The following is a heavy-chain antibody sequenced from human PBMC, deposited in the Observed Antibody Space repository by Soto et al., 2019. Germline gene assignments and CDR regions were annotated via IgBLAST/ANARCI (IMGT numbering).Heavy chain of an antibody. V-gene: IGHV3-53*01. CDR1: EFNDTNGH. Sequence: ELQLVESGGGLIQPGGSLRLACAASEFNDTNGHMNWVRQAPGKGLEWVSVIFGDGNTKYGDSVKGRFTISRDTSKNTMYLQMNSLRAEDTAVYYCAGDWNGDKYFDYWDQGTPVTVSS. CDR3: AGDWNGDKYFDY. CDR2: IFGDGNT. D-gene: IGHD4-17*01. J-gene: IGHJ4*02.